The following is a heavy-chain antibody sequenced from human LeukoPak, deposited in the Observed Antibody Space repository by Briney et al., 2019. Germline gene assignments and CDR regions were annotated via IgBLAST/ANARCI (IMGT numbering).Heavy chain of an antibody. CDR1: GGSISSSSYY. D-gene: IGHD4-11*01. V-gene: IGHV4-39*07. J-gene: IGHJ6*02. CDR3: ARGTVALYYYYGMDV. Sequence: SETLSLTCTVSGGSISSSSYYWGWIRQPPGKGLEWIGSIYYSGSTYYNPSLKSRVTISVDTSKNQFSLKLSSVTAADTAVYYCARGTVALYYYYGMDVWGQGTTVTVSS. CDR2: IYYSGST.